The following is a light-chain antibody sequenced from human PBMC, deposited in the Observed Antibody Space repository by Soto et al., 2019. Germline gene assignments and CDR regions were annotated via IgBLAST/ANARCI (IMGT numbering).Light chain of an antibody. CDR3: QQYGSSPIT. CDR2: DTS. V-gene: IGKV3D-20*01. J-gene: IGKJ5*01. CDR1: QSVSSN. Sequence: EIVMTQSPATLSVSPGERATLSCRASQSVSSNLAWYQHKPGLAPRLLIHDTSSRAIGIPDRLSGSKSGTNFTLTIRRMEPEDVGMYYCQQYGSSPITFGQGTRLEIK.